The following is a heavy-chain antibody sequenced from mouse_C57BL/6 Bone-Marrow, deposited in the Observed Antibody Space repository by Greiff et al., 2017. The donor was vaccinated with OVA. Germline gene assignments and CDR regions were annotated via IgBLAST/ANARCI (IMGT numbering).Heavy chain of an antibody. CDR2: IDPDDGDT. Sequence: VQLQQPGAELVRPGASVKLSCTASGFNIKGDYMHWVKQRPEQGLEWIGWIDPDDGDTDYASKFKGKATITVDTSSSTAYLQLSSLTSEDTAVYYCARGNGYYWYLDDWGKGTTVTVSS. D-gene: IGHD2-2*01. CDR1: GFNIKGDY. V-gene: IGHV14-4*01. J-gene: IGHJ1*03. CDR3: ARGNGYYWYLDD.